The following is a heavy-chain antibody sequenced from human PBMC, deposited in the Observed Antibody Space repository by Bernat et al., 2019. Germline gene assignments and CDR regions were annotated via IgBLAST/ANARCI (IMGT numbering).Heavy chain of an antibody. D-gene: IGHD6-13*01. Sequence: EVQLVESGGGLVKPGGSLRLSCVASGFTFSSYSMSWVRQAPGKGLEWVSSISDSNYMYYADSVKGRFTISRDNAKNSLYLQMNSLRAEDTAVYYCARDWQQLVPLYYYYGMDVWGQGTTVTVSS. V-gene: IGHV3-21*01. CDR3: ARDWQQLVPLYYYYGMDV. CDR1: GFTFSSYS. J-gene: IGHJ6*02. CDR2: ISDSNYM.